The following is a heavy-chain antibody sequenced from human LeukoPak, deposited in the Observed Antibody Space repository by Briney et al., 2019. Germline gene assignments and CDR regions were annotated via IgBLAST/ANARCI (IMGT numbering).Heavy chain of an antibody. J-gene: IGHJ4*02. CDR2: ISSSSSTI. Sequence: GGSLRPSCAASGFTFSSYSMNWVRQAPGKALEWLSYISSSSSTIYYADSVKGRFTISRDNAKNSLYLQMNSLRDEDTAVYYCARDSFYGSGTYYNAGGRFDYWGQGTLVTVSS. V-gene: IGHV3-48*02. CDR1: GFTFSSYS. D-gene: IGHD3-10*01. CDR3: ARDSFYGSGTYYNAGGRFDY.